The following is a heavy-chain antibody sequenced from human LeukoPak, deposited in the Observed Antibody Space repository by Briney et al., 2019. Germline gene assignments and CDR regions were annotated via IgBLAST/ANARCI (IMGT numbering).Heavy chain of an antibody. D-gene: IGHD4-11*01. CDR3: ARDPPYSNYVSDSAFDI. V-gene: IGHV4-38-2*02. CDR2: IYHSGST. CDR1: GYSISSGYY. Sequence: SETLSLTCTVSGYSISSGYYWGWIRQPPRKGLEWIGSIYHSGSTYYNPSLKSRVTISVDTSKNQFSLKLSSVTAADTAVYYCARDPPYSNYVSDSAFDIWGQGTMVTVSS. J-gene: IGHJ3*02.